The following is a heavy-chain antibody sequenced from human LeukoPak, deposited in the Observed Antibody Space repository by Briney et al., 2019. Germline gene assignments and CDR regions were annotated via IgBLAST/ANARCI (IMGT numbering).Heavy chain of an antibody. Sequence: GGSLRLSCAASGFTFSSYWMTWVRQAPGKGLEWVGNIRGDGSEKYYVDSVKGRFTISRDNAKNSLYLQMNSLRAEDTALYYCARDSGSYWGYYYYYYMDVWGKGTTVTVSS. J-gene: IGHJ6*03. V-gene: IGHV3-7*03. CDR3: ARDSGSYWGYYYYYYMDV. D-gene: IGHD1-26*01. CDR1: GFTFSSYW. CDR2: IRGDGSEK.